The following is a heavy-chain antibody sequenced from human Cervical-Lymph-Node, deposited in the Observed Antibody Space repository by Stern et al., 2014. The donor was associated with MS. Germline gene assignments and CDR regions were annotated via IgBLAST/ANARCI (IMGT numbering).Heavy chain of an antibody. CDR2: ILPVLTTP. D-gene: IGHD5-24*01. CDR1: GGTFSSHA. J-gene: IGHJ4*02. Sequence: QVQLVQSGAEVRKPGSSVKVSCQVSGGTFSSHAISWVRQAPGQGLEWMGGILPVLTTPNYANEFQARVTIIADETTTTVYMEMSSLRSEDTAVYYCARETRHGYNFDLWGQGTLVTVST. V-gene: IGHV1-69*01. CDR3: ARETRHGYNFDL.